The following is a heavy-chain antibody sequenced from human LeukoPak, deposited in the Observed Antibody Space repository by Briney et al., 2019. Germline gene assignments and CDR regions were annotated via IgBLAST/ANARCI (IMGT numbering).Heavy chain of an antibody. CDR3: ARAGGFFSPFGY. D-gene: IGHD3-3*01. CDR1: GGSISSGGYY. J-gene: IGHJ4*02. V-gene: IGHV4-31*03. CDR2: IYYSGST. Sequence: PSQTLSLTCTVSGGSISSGGYYWSWIRQHPGKGLEWIGYIYYSGSTYYNPSLKSRVAISVDTSKNQFSLKLSSVTAADTAVYYCARAGGFFSPFGYWGQGTLVTVSS.